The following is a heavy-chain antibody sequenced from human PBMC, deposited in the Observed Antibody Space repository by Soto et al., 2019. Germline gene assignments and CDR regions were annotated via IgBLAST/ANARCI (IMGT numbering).Heavy chain of an antibody. CDR3: ARVLVVVDILTGLMKYYYYMDV. Sequence: GASVKVSCKSSGYTFTSYDIYCVRQATGQGLEWMGWMNPNSGNTGYAQKFQGRVTMTRNTSISTAYMELSSLRSEDTAVYYCARVLVVVDILTGLMKYYYYMDVWGKGTTVTVSS. CDR2: MNPNSGNT. J-gene: IGHJ6*03. CDR1: GYTFTSYD. D-gene: IGHD3-9*01. V-gene: IGHV1-8*01.